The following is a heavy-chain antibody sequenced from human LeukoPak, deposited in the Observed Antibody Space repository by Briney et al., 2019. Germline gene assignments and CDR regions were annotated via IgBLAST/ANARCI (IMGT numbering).Heavy chain of an antibody. CDR1: GYTFTNYD. CDR2: MTPNSGNT. J-gene: IGHJ3*01. V-gene: IGHV1-8*01. CDR3: AFCGGDCGGAFDV. Sequence: ASVKVSCKASGYTFTNYDINWLRQATGQGLEWMAWMTPNSGNTGHEQKFQGRLTMTRDISTSTAYMELSSLRSEDTAVYYCAFCGGDCGGAFDVWGQGTTVTVSS. D-gene: IGHD2-21*02.